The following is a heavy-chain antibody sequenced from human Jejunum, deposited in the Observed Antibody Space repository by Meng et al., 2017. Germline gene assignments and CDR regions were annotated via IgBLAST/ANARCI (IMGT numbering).Heavy chain of an antibody. J-gene: IGHJ5*02. CDR3: ARDLLGPAIAASGYFDP. CDR1: GGSIRDSNW. CDR2: IYHTGST. V-gene: IGHV4-4*02. D-gene: IGHD5-12*01. Sequence: HVDRPGAGPALVKPSGTQSPTCAVFGGSIRDSNWWSWVRQPPGKGLEWIGEIYHTGSTNYNPSLKSRVTMSLDKSKNQFFLDLTSVTAADTAVYYCARDLLGPAIAASGYFDPWGQGTLVTVSS.